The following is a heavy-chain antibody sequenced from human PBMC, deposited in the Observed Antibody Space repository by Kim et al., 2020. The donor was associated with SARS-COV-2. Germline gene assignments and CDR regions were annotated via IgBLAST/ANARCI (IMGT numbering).Heavy chain of an antibody. Sequence: GGSLRLSCAASGFTFSSYTMSWVRQAPGKGLEWVSVIYSGGTSTYYADSVQGRFTISRDNSKNTLYLQMNSLRAEDTAVYYCAKDRRGYYYFDYWGQGTLVTVSS. CDR2: IYSGGTST. J-gene: IGHJ4*02. CDR1: GFTFSSYT. D-gene: IGHD3-3*01. CDR3: AKDRRGYYYFDY. V-gene: IGHV3-23*03.